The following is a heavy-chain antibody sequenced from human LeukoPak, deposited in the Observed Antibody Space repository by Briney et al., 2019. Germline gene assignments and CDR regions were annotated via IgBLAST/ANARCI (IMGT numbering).Heavy chain of an antibody. CDR1: GFTFSDHY. CDR3: ATPRTVL. Sequence: GGSLRLSCAASGFTFSDHYMDWVRQAPGKGLEWVAFIRYDGSNKYYADSVKGRFTISRDNSKNTLYLQMNSLRAEDTAVYYCATPRTVLWGQGTLVTVSS. J-gene: IGHJ4*02. D-gene: IGHD2/OR15-2a*01. CDR2: IRYDGSNK. V-gene: IGHV3-30*02.